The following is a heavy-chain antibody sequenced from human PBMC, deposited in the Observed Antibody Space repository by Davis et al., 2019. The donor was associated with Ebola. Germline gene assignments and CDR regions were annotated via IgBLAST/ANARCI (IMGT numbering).Heavy chain of an antibody. Sequence: GESLKISCAASGFTVSSNYMSWVRQAPGKGLEWVSVIYSGGSTYYADSVKGRFTISRDNSKNTLYLQMNSLRAEDTAVYYCARDSHSSGWYGVNRFDPWGQGTLVTVSS. CDR1: GFTVSSNY. CDR2: IYSGGST. CDR3: ARDSHSSGWYGVNRFDP. D-gene: IGHD6-19*01. V-gene: IGHV3-66*01. J-gene: IGHJ5*02.